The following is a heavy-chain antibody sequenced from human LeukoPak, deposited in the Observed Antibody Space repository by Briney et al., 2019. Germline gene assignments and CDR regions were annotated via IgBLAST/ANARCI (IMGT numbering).Heavy chain of an antibody. CDR1: GGSVSSSSYY. D-gene: IGHD2-8*01. CDR3: ARLVLMVYATAFDH. Sequence: SETLSLTCTVSGGSVSSSSYYWGWIRQPPGKGLEWIGSIYYSGSTYYNPSLKSRVTISVDTSKNQFSLKLSSVTAADTAVYYCARLVLMVYATAFDHWGQGTLVTVSS. J-gene: IGHJ4*02. CDR2: IYYSGST. V-gene: IGHV4-39*01.